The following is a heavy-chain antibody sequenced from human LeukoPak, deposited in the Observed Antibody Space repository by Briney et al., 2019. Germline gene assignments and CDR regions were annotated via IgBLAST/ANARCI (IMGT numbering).Heavy chain of an antibody. CDR3: ARDTLGYCSGGRCNSRAFDI. Sequence: ASVKVSCNASGYSFTGYYMRWVRQAPGQGLEWMGCINPNSGGNNNPPQFQGRVTMARDKSIRPAFIALCRPESHEPADYYCARDTLGYCSGGRCNSRAFDIWGPGTMVTVSS. J-gene: IGHJ3*02. V-gene: IGHV1-2*02. CDR2: INPNSGGN. D-gene: IGHD2-15*01. CDR1: GYSFTGYY.